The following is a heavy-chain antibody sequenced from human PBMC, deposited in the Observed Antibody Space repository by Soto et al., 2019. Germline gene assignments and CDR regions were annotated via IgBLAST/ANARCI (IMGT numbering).Heavy chain of an antibody. J-gene: IGHJ6*02. CDR2: IYYSGST. CDR1: GGSISSGGYY. V-gene: IGHV4-31*03. Sequence: PSETLSLTCTVSGGSISSGGYYWSWIRQHPGKGLEWIGYIYYSGSTYYNPSLKSRVTISVDTSKNQFSLKLSYVTAADTAVYYCALGIVVVPAAIRGYYYYYGMDVWGQGTTVTVSS. CDR3: ALGIVVVPAAIRGYYYYYGMDV. D-gene: IGHD2-2*02.